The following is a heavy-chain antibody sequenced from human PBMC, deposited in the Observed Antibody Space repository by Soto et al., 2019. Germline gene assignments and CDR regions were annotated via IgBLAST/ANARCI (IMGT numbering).Heavy chain of an antibody. D-gene: IGHD3-10*01. CDR2: IKSKTDGGTT. V-gene: IGHV3-15*07. J-gene: IGHJ6*02. CDR1: GFTFSNAW. Sequence: EVQLVESGGGLVKPGGSLRLSCAASGFTFSNAWMNWVRQAPGKGLEWGGRIKSKTDGGTTDYAAPVKGRFTISRDDSKNTLYLQMNSLNTADTAVYYCTTVTMVYYYYGMDVWGQGTTVTVSS. CDR3: TTVTMVYYYYGMDV.